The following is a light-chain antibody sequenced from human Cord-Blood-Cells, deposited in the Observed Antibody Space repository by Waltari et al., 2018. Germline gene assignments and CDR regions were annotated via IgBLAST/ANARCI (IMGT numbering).Light chain of an antibody. V-gene: IGLV2-23*01. J-gene: IGLJ2*01. CDR3: CSYAGSSVG. CDR2: EGS. Sequence: QSALTQPASVSGSPGQSITISCTGTSSDVGSYNLVSWYQQHPGKAPKLMIYEGSKRPSGVSIRFSGSKSGNPASLTISGLQAEDEADYYCCSYAGSSVGFGGGTKLTVL. CDR1: SSDVGSYNL.